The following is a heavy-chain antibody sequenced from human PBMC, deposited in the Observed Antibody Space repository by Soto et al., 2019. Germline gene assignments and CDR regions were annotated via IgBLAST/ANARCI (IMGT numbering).Heavy chain of an antibody. D-gene: IGHD6-13*01. Sequence: PGGSLRLPYAPSGFSLGISWMSWVRQSSGKGLEWTGNIKQDGSQKYYVDSVKGRFTSSRDNAKNSLYLGMDCLRAEDTAVYSCTTILPIDAAGAPYWFDPLGHRTVVTVPQ. V-gene: IGHV3-7*03. CDR1: GFSLGISW. J-gene: IGHJ5*02. CDR2: IKQDGSQK. CDR3: TTILPIDAAGAPYWFDP.